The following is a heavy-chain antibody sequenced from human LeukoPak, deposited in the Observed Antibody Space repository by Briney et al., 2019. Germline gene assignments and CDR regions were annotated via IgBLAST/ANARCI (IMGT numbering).Heavy chain of an antibody. J-gene: IGHJ3*02. D-gene: IGHD5-24*01. CDR2: IDNDGSST. CDR1: GFTFSSYL. V-gene: IGHV3-74*01. CDR3: VRVRRDGSPGAFDI. Sequence: GGSLRLSCAASGFTFSSYLMHWARQVPGKGLVWVSRIDNDGSSTSYADSVKGRFTISRDNAKNTLYLQMNSLRAEDTAVYYCVRVRRDGSPGAFDIWGQGTMVTVSS.